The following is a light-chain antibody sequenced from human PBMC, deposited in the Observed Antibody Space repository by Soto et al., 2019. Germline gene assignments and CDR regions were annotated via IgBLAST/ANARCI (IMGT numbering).Light chain of an antibody. CDR1: QSVRNY. Sequence: DIHMTQSPSSLSASVGVRGTITCRPSQSVRNYLNWYRQLPGKAPTLLIYSTSTLHTGVPSRFSGSGSGTDFTLTITGLQPEDFATYFCQQSYNSPQTFGQGTKVDIK. CDR3: QQSYNSPQT. J-gene: IGKJ1*01. CDR2: STS. V-gene: IGKV1-39*01.